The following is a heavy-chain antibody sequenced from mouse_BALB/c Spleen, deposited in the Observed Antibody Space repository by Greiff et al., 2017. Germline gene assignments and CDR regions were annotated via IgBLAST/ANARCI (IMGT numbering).Heavy chain of an antibody. CDR3: AREGDYFDD. Sequence: QVQLQQSGPELVKPGASVRISCKASGYTFTSYYIHWVKQRPGQGLEWIGWIYPGNVNTKYNEKFKGKATLTADKSSSTAYMQLSSLTSEDSAVYFCAREGDYFDDWGQGTTLTVSS. J-gene: IGHJ2*01. CDR1: GYTFTSYY. V-gene: IGHV1S56*01. CDR2: IYPGNVNT.